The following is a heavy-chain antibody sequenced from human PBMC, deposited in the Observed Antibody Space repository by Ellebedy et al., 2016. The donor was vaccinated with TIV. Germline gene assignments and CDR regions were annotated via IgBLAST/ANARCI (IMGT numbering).Heavy chain of an antibody. J-gene: IGHJ3*02. Sequence: GGSLRLSXAASGFTFSDYYMSWIRQAPGKGLEWVSYISSSGSTIYYADSVKGRFTISRDNAKNSLYLQMNSLRAEDTALYYCAKDIEGQLWYDDAFDIWGQGTMVTVSS. CDR1: GFTFSDYY. V-gene: IGHV3-11*01. D-gene: IGHD5-18*01. CDR2: ISSSGSTI. CDR3: AKDIEGQLWYDDAFDI.